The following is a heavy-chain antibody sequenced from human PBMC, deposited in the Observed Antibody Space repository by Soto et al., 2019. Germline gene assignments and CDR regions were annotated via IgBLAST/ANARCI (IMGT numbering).Heavy chain of an antibody. V-gene: IGHV4-59*12. CDR2: IYYSGST. CDR3: ARLQPTFRGYSSGSGY. Sequence: SETLSLTCTVSGGSLSSYYLSWIRQPPGKGLEWIGYIYYSGSTNYNPSLKSRVTISVDTSKNQFSLKLSSVTAADTAVYYCARLQPTFRGYSSGSGYWGQGTLVTVSS. CDR1: GGSLSSYY. D-gene: IGHD6-19*01. J-gene: IGHJ4*02.